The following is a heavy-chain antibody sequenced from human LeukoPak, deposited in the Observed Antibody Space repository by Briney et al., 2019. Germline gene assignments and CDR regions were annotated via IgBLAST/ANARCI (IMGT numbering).Heavy chain of an antibody. CDR2: IYPGDSDT. CDR1: GYSFTNYW. Sequence: GESLKISCKGSGYSFTNYWLGWVRQVPGKGLDYMGIIYPGDSDTRYSPSFQGQVTISADKSISTAYLQWSSLKASDTAMYYCARSAEWLLWDYWGQGTLVTVSS. D-gene: IGHD3-3*01. J-gene: IGHJ4*02. V-gene: IGHV5-51*01. CDR3: ARSAEWLLWDY.